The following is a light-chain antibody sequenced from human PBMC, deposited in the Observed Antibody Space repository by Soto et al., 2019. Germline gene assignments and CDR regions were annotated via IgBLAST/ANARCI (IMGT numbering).Light chain of an antibody. CDR2: DND. V-gene: IGLV1-51*01. CDR1: SSNIGNND. J-gene: IGLJ2*01. Sequence: QSMLTQPPSMSAAPGQKVTFSCSGRSSNIGNNDVSWYQQFPRTAPKLLIYDNDKRPSGIPDRFSGSKSGTSATLGITGLQAGDEADYYCGTWDGSLSAGIFGGGTKVTVL. CDR3: GTWDGSLSAGI.